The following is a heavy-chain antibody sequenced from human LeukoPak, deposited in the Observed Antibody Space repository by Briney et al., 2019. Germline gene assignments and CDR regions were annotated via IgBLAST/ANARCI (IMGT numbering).Heavy chain of an antibody. CDR2: INPNSGGT. CDR1: GYTFTGYY. CDR3: ARASRGFGESIGGAFDI. J-gene: IGHJ3*02. V-gene: IGHV1-2*02. Sequence: GASVKVSCKASGYTFTGYYMHWVRQAPGQGLEWMGWINPNSGGTNFAQKFQGRVTMTRDTSISTAYMELRSLRSDDTAVYYCARASRGFGESIGGAFDIWGQGTMVTVSS. D-gene: IGHD3-10*01.